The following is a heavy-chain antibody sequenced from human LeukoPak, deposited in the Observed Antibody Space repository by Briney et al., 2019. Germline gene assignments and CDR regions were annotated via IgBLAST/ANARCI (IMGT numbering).Heavy chain of an antibody. CDR1: GYTFTSYD. D-gene: IGHD3-22*01. J-gene: IGHJ4*02. V-gene: IGHV1-69*13. Sequence: SVKVSCKASGYTFTSYDISWVRQAPGQGLEWMGGIIPIFGTANYAQKFQGRVTITADESTSTAYMELSSLRSEDTAVYYCARDYYDSSGYKVDYWGQGTLVTVSS. CDR3: ARDYYDSSGYKVDY. CDR2: IIPIFGTA.